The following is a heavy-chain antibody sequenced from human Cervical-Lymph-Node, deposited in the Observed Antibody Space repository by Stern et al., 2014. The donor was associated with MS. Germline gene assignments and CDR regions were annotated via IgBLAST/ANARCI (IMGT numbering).Heavy chain of an antibody. CDR1: GYTFTGYY. CDR3: ARVPYCSGGSCYAYYGMDV. J-gene: IGHJ6*02. Sequence: VQLLESGAEVKKPGASVKVSCKASGYTFTGYYMHWVRQAPGQGLEWMGRINPNSGGTNYAQKFQGRVTMTRDTSISTAYMELSRLRSDDTAVYYCARVPYCSGGSCYAYYGMDVWGQGTPVTVSS. V-gene: IGHV1-2*06. CDR2: INPNSGGT. D-gene: IGHD2-15*01.